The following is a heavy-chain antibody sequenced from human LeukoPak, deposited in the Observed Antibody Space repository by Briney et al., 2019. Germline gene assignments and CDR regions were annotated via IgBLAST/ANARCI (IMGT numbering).Heavy chain of an antibody. CDR2: INPNSGGT. D-gene: IGHD6-6*01. V-gene: IGHV1-2*02. Sequence: AAVKVSCKASGYTFTGYYMHWVRQAPGQGLEWMGWINPNSGGTNYAQKFQGRVLMTRHTSISTAYMELTRLRSDDTAVYYCGRDWSAARPFSGFSFSTLDIWGQGKMVRVSS. J-gene: IGHJ3*02. CDR1: GYTFTGYY. CDR3: GRDWSAARPFSGFSFSTLDI.